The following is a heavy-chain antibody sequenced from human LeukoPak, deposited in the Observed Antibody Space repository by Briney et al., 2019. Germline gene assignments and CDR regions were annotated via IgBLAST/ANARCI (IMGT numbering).Heavy chain of an antibody. D-gene: IGHD3-10*01. CDR2: IYSSGST. Sequence: SETLSLTCTVSGGSMSSYYWSWVRQPPGKGLEWIAHIYSSGSTNYNPSLKSRVTISVDTSKNQFSLKLSSVTAADTAVYYCARQQSAGAFDYWGQGTLVTVSS. J-gene: IGHJ4*02. CDR3: ARQQSAGAFDY. CDR1: GGSMSSYY. V-gene: IGHV4-59*08.